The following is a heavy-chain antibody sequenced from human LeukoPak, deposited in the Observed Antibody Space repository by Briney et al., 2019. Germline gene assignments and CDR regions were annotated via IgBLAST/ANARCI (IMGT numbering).Heavy chain of an antibody. J-gene: IGHJ4*02. CDR2: MNPNSGNT. D-gene: IGHD3-10*01. V-gene: IGHV1-8*01. CDR3: ARGNHYYGSGSSFFDY. CDR1: GYTFTSYD. Sequence: ASVKVSCKASGYTFTSYDINWVRQATGQGLEWMEWMNPNSGNTGYAQKFQGRVTMTRNTSIRTDYMELSSLRSEDTAVYYCARGNHYYGSGSSFFDYWGQGTLITVSS.